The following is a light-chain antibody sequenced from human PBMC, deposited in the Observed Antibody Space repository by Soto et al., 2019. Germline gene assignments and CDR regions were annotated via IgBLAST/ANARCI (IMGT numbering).Light chain of an antibody. V-gene: IGLV2-23*02. CDR1: SSDVGSHNL. CDR2: EVS. CDR3: CSYGGSRAV. J-gene: IGLJ7*01. Sequence: QSALTQPASVSGSPGQSITISCTGTSSDVGSHNLVSWYQQHPGQAPKLMIYEVSKRPLGVSARFSASKSGNTASLTISGLQAEDEAGYSCCSYGGSRAVFGGGTQLTVL.